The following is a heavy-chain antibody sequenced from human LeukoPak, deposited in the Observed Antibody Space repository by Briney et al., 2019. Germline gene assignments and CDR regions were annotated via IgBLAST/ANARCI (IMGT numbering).Heavy chain of an antibody. CDR1: GYTFTGYF. J-gene: IGHJ4*02. V-gene: IGHV1-2*02. D-gene: IGHD1-26*01. Sequence: ASVKVSCKASGYTFTGYFLHWVRQAPGQGPEWMGWINPNSADTHYAQKFQDRVTMTRATSISTAYMELGRLRSDDPAVYYCARLKGSGSYTNFDFWGQGTLVTVSS. CDR2: INPNSADT. CDR3: ARLKGSGSYTNFDF.